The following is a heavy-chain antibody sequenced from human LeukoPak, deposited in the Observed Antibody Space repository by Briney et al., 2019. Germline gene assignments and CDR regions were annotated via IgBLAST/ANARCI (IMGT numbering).Heavy chain of an antibody. CDR3: ARRRYYDGSGYLE. CDR2: IDYSGRT. CDR1: GDSVSRSDSY. J-gene: IGHJ1*01. V-gene: IGHV4-39*01. D-gene: IGHD3-22*01. Sequence: PSETLSLTCSVSGDSVSRSDSYWDWIRQPPGKGLEWIGTIDYSGRTYYSPSLKGRVTMSVDPSNNPFSLNLRSVTAADTAVYYCARRRYYDGSGYLEWGQGTLLSVSS.